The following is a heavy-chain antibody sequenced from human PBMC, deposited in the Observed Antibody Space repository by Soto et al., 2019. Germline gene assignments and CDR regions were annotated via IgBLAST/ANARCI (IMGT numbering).Heavy chain of an antibody. D-gene: IGHD2-8*02. J-gene: IGHJ4*02. CDR2: INHAGST. Sequence: QVQLQQWGAGLLKPSETLSLTCAVYGGSFSGYSWTWIRQPPGTGLEWIGEINHAGSTNYNPSLKSRVTISVDASKNQFSLKLTSVTAADTAVYYCARDKITGLFAYWVQGTLVTVSS. CDR3: ARDKITGLFAY. V-gene: IGHV4-34*01. CDR1: GGSFSGYS.